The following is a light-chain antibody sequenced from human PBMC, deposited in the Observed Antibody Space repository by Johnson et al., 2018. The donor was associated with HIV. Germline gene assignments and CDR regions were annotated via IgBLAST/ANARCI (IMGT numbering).Light chain of an antibody. CDR1: SSNIGHNY. CDR2: DNN. CDR3: GTWDSSLSAYV. Sequence: SVLTQPPSVSAAPGQKVTISCSGSSSNIGHNYVSWYQQLPGTAPKLLIYDNNKRPSGIPDRFSGSKSGTSATLGITGLQTGDAADYYCGTWDSSLSAYVFGTGTKVTVL. J-gene: IGLJ1*01. V-gene: IGLV1-51*01.